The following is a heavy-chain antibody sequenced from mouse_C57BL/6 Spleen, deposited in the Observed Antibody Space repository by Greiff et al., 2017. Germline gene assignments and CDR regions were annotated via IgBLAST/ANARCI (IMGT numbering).Heavy chain of an antibody. CDR2: IDPEDGET. Sequence: EVKVVESGAELVKPGASVKLSCTASGFNIKDYYMHWVKQRTEQGLEWIGRIDPEDGETKYAPKFQGKATITADTSAHTAYRQLSSLTSEDTAVYYCARGDSSGFYAMDYWGQGTSVTVSS. CDR1: GFNIKDYY. J-gene: IGHJ4*01. CDR3: ARGDSSGFYAMDY. V-gene: IGHV14-2*01. D-gene: IGHD3-2*02.